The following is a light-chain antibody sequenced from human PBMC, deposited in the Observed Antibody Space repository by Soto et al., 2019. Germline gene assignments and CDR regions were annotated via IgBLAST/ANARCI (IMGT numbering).Light chain of an antibody. CDR2: AAS. Sequence: DIQMTQSPSSLSASVGDRVTITCRASQSISSYLNWYQQKPGKAPKLLIYAASSLQSGVPSRFSSSGYGTEFTLTISSLQSEDFATYYCLQYNDYPYSFGQGTKVDIK. CDR3: LQYNDYPYS. CDR1: QSISSY. V-gene: IGKV1-17*01. J-gene: IGKJ2*03.